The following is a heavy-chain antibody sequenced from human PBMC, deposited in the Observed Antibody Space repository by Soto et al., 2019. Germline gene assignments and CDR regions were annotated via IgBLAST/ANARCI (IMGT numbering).Heavy chain of an antibody. Sequence: QVQLVESGGGVVQPGRSLRLSCVASGFTFSAYGMHWVRQSPGKGLEWVAAISNDGNTNYYADSVKGRFTISRDNSKNTLDLQTNSLGIKDSAGYYCEKDGVSEDNNGWPQGQWGQGTLVMVSS. CDR3: EKDGVSEDNNGWPQGQ. D-gene: IGHD6-19*01. J-gene: IGHJ4*02. V-gene: IGHV3-30*18. CDR2: ISNDGNTN. CDR1: GFTFSAYG.